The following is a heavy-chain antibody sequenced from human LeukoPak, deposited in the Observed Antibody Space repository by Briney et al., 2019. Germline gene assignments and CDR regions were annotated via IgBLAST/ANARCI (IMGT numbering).Heavy chain of an antibody. CDR2: ISYSGTT. CDR1: GGSISSSSYY. Sequence: PSETLSLTCTVSGGSISSSSYYWGWIRQHPGKGLEWIGYISYSGTTDYNASLKSRVTISLDTSKNQFSLNLSSVTAADTAVYYCASHRTGKYYWYFDLWGRGTLVTVSS. J-gene: IGHJ2*01. D-gene: IGHD1-1*01. V-gene: IGHV4-31*03. CDR3: ASHRTGKYYWYFDL.